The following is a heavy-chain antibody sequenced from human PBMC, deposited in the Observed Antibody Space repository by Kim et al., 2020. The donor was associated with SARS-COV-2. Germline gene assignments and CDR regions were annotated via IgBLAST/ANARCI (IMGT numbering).Heavy chain of an antibody. CDR1: GFTFSNAW. Sequence: GGSLRLSCAASGFTFSNAWMSWVRQAPGKGLEWVGRIKSKTDGGTTDYAAPVKGRFTISRVDSKNTLYLQMNSLKTEDTAVYYCTTALVGATETGYDAFDIWGQGTMVTVSS. V-gene: IGHV3-15*01. J-gene: IGHJ3*02. D-gene: IGHD1-26*01. CDR3: TTALVGATETGYDAFDI. CDR2: IKSKTDGGTT.